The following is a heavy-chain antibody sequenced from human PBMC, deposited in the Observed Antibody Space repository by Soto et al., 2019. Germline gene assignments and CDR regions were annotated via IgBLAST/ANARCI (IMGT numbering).Heavy chain of an antibody. Sequence: GESLKISCKGSGYSFTSYWIAWVRQMPGKGLEWMGIIFPHDSDIRYSPSFEGQVTISADKSISTVYLQWSSLKASDTAMYYCGSGSCPIPNSTRMDVWGQGPTVSGCS. D-gene: IGHD3-10*01. J-gene: IGHJ6*01. CDR1: GYSFTSYW. CDR2: IFPHDSDI. CDR3: GSGSCPIPNSTRMDV. V-gene: IGHV5-51*01.